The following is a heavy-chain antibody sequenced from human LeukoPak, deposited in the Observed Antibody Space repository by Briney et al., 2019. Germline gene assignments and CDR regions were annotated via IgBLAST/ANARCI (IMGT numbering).Heavy chain of an antibody. V-gene: IGHV3-30-3*01. D-gene: IGHD6-13*01. CDR3: ASARSSSRFSHHDY. CDR1: GFTFSRYA. Sequence: SGRSLRLSCAASGFTFSRYAMHWVRQAPGKGLEWVAVISYDGSNKYYADSVKGRFTISRDNSKNTLYLQMNSLRAEDTAVYYCASARSSSRFSHHDYWGQGTLVTVSS. CDR2: ISYDGSNK. J-gene: IGHJ4*02.